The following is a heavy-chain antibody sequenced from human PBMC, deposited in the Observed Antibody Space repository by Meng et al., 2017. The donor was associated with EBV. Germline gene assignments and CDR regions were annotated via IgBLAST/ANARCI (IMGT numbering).Heavy chain of an antibody. CDR3: ASESGRGYTPDY. CDR1: EAPFSHYA. J-gene: IGHJ4*02. CDR2: FLPRLGAP. Sequence: FAAKGHNPDPLVQVSSKTAEAPFSHYAISWLRQAPGQDFGWLGGFLPRLGAPNYAQKFHGRVKMTADESTSTHYMDLSSLRSEDTAIYYRASESGRGYTPDYWGQGTLVTVSS. D-gene: IGHD3-10*01. V-gene: IGHV1-69*01.